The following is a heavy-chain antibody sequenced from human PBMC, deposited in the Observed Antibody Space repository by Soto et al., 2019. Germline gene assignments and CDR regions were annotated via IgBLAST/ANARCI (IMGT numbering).Heavy chain of an antibody. CDR1: GYTFTSYY. Sequence: ASVKVSCKASGYTFTSYYMHWVRQAPGQGLEWMGIINPSGGSTSYAQKFQGRVTMTRDTSTSTVYMELSSLRSEDTAVYYCASEPAVTNSRVVWGQGTRVTVSS. J-gene: IGHJ6*02. V-gene: IGHV1-46*01. CDR3: ASEPAVTNSRVV. CDR2: INPSGGST. D-gene: IGHD4-4*01.